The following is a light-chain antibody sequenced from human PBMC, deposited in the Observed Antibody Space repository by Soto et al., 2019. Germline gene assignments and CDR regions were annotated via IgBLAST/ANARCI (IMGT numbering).Light chain of an antibody. CDR3: QQRSKSPIT. CDR2: GAS. J-gene: IGKJ5*01. CDR1: QSVSSSY. V-gene: IGKV3-20*01. Sequence: IEWAQSPGTLSLPPGESAPFSCRDSQSVSSSYLAWYQQKRGRAPRLLIYGASSRATGIPARFSGSGSGTDFTLTISSLEPEDFAVYYCQQRSKSPITFGQGTRLEIK.